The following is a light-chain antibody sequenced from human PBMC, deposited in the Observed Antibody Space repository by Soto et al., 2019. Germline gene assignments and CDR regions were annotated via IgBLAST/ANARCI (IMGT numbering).Light chain of an antibody. CDR1: SXXXGGYNY. CDR3: SSYTSSSTPWV. J-gene: IGLJ3*02. Sequence: QSALTQPASVSGXXXXSIXXXCTGTSXXXGGYNYVSWYQQHPGKAPKLMIYDVSNRPSGVSNRFSGSKSGNTASLTISGLQAEDEADYYCSSYTSSSTPWVFGGGTQLTVL. V-gene: IGLV2-14*01. CDR2: DVS.